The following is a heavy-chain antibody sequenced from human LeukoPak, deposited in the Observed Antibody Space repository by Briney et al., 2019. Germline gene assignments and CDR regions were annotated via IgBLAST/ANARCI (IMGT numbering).Heavy chain of an antibody. CDR3: AYGKGVAAAHFDY. CDR2: IRYDGSNK. V-gene: IGHV3-30*02. Sequence: PGGSLRLSCAASGFTFSSYGMHWVRQAPGKGLEWVAFIRYDGSNKYYADSVKGRFTISRDNSKNTLYLQMNSLRAEDTAVYYCAYGKGVAAAHFDYWGQGTLVTVPS. J-gene: IGHJ4*02. D-gene: IGHD2-2*01. CDR1: GFTFSSYG.